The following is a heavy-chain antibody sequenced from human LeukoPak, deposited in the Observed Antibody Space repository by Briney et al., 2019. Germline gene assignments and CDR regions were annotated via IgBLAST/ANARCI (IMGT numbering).Heavy chain of an antibody. CDR3: ARGLYYFDY. CDR2: INHSGST. CDR1: GGSFSGYY. Sequence: PSETLSLTCAVYGGSFSGYYWRWLRQPPGKGLEWIAEINHSGSTNYNPSLKSRVTISVDTSKNQFSLKLSSVTAADTAVYYCARGLYYFDYWGQGTLVTVSS. J-gene: IGHJ4*02. V-gene: IGHV4-34*01.